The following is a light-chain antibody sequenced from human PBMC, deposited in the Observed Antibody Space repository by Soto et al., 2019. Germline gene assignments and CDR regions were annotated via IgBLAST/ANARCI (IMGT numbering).Light chain of an antibody. CDR2: DAS. CDR3: QQYYSYCT. V-gene: IGKV1-5*01. Sequence: DIQMTQSPSTLSASVGDRVTITCRASQSISNRLARYQQKPGKGPELLIYDASSLKGGVPSRFSGSGSGTEFTLTISSLQPDDFSTYYCQQYYSYCTFGQGTKLEIK. J-gene: IGKJ2*01. CDR1: QSISNR.